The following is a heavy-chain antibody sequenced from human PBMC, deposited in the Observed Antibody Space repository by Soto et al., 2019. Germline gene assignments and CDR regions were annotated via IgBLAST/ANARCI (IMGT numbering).Heavy chain of an antibody. J-gene: IGHJ4*02. CDR3: ARGRHWLDY. CDR2: IYYTGST. CDR1: GGSISNCY. V-gene: IGHV4-59*01. Sequence: QVELQESGPGLVKPSETLSPSCTVSGGSISNCYWSWIRQPPGKGLEWTGYIYYTGSTNYNPPLTSRVPISVDTSENQFSLRLSSVTAADTAIYYCARGRHWLDYWGQGTLVTVSS. D-gene: IGHD6-19*01.